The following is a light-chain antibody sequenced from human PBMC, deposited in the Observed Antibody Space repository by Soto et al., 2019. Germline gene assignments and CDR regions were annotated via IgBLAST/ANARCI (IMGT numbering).Light chain of an antibody. V-gene: IGKV3-20*01. Sequence: EIVLTQSPGTLSLSPGETATLSCRASQSVSSTYLAWYQQKPGQAPRLLISGASSSATDFPDRFSGSGSGTDFTLPISRLEPDDFAVYYCHLYGTSHTFGGGTKVEIK. J-gene: IGKJ4*01. CDR2: GAS. CDR1: QSVSSTY. CDR3: HLYGTSHT.